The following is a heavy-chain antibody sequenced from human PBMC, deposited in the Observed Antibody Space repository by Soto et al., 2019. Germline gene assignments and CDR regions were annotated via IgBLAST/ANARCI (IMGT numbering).Heavy chain of an antibody. CDR1: GGSISSSRYY. CDR2: IYYSGST. V-gene: IGHV4-39*01. D-gene: IGHD5-12*01. Sequence: QLQLQESGPGLVKPSETLSLTCTVSGGSISSSRYYWGWIRQPPGKGLEWIGRIYYSGSTYYNPSLKSRVTISVDTSNNQFSLKLSSETAADRAVYYCASTIRHGYNLGHVDYWGQGPLVTVS. CDR3: ASTIRHGYNLGHVDY. J-gene: IGHJ4*02.